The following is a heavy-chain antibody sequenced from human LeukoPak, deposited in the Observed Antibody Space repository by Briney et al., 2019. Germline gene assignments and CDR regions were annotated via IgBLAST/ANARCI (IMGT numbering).Heavy chain of an antibody. CDR1: GGSISSGSYY. D-gene: IGHD3-22*01. J-gene: IGHJ6*03. Sequence: PSETLSLTCTVSGGSISSGSYYWSWIRQPAGKGLEWIGRIYTSGSTNYNPSLKSRVTISVDTSKNQFSLKLSSVTAADTAVYYCARGWNYYDSSGYSLPYYYMDVWGKGTTVTVSS. CDR3: ARGWNYYDSSGYSLPYYYMDV. V-gene: IGHV4-61*02. CDR2: IYTSGST.